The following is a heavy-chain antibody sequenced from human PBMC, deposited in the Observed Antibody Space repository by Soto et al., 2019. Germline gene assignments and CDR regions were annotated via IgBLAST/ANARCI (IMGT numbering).Heavy chain of an antibody. D-gene: IGHD6-13*01. J-gene: IGHJ6*02. CDR1: GFSISSYC. CDR2: IYYRGST. CDR3: ASSHIPAAGFYYSGMDV. V-gene: IGHV4-59*01. Sequence: PSETLSLTCTVSGFSISSYCLSWVRQPPGKGLEWIGYIYYRGSTEYNPSLESRVTRSVDTSKHQSSLNLSSVAAAATALYSCASSHIPAAGFYYSGMDVWGRGTTVTVS.